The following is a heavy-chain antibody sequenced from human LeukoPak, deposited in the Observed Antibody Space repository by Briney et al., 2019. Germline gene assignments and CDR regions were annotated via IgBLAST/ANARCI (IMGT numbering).Heavy chain of an antibody. CDR1: GFTFSSYA. Sequence: SGGSLRLSCVASGFTFSSYAMSWVRQAPGKGLEWVSVISGGGDSTYYADSVKGRFTISRDNSKNTLYLQMNSLRGEDTAVYFCAKDVGPNWFDPRGQEILVTVSS. CDR2: ISGGGDST. V-gene: IGHV3-23*01. D-gene: IGHD1-26*01. CDR3: AKDVGPNWFDP. J-gene: IGHJ5*02.